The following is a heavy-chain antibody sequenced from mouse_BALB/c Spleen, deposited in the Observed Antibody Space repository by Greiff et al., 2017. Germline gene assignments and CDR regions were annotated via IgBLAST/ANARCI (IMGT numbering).Heavy chain of an antibody. D-gene: IGHD2-2*01. CDR3: ARGYYGYDGRPWFAY. V-gene: IGHV1S81*02. CDR2: INPSNGRT. J-gene: IGHJ3*01. Sequence: QVQLQQPGAELVKPGASVKLSCKASGYTFTSYWMHWVKQRPGQGLEWIGEINPSNGRTNYNEKFKSKATLTVDKSSSTAYMQLSSLTSEDSAVYYCARGYYGYDGRPWFAYWGQGTLVTVSA. CDR1: GYTFTSYW.